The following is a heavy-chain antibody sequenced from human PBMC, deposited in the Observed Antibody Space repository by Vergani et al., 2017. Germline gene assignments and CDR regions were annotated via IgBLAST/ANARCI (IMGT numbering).Heavy chain of an antibody. Sequence: QVQLVQSGAEVKKPGASVKVSCKASGYIFSGYYIHWVRQAPGQGLEWMAWLNPNSGGTNYAQKFQGRVTITRDTSISTAYMELSRLISDDTAVYYCAGGYCSSTSCSEAYYYDMDVWGKGTTVTVSS. CDR3: AGGYCSSTSCSEAYYYDMDV. J-gene: IGHJ6*03. D-gene: IGHD2-2*01. CDR2: LNPNSGGT. V-gene: IGHV1-2*02. CDR1: GYIFSGYY.